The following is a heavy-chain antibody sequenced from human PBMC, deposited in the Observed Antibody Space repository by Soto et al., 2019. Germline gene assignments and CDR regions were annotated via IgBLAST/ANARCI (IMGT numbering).Heavy chain of an antibody. V-gene: IGHV3-11*01. CDR2: ISSSGNTI. J-gene: IGHJ4*02. CDR1: GFTFSDYY. D-gene: IGHD3-22*01. Sequence: QVQLVESGGGLVQTSGSLRIACVASGFTFSDYYMSWVRQAPGKGLEWVSYISSSGNTIYYADSVKGRFTISRENAKMSVYLQMNSLRAEDTALYFCAKMSSENYYDPVFSWGQGTLVTVSS. CDR3: AKMSSENYYDPVFS.